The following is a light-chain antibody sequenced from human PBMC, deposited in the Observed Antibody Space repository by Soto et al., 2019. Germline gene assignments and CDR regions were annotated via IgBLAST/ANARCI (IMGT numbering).Light chain of an antibody. CDR3: QQYNNWPKT. CDR1: QSVSSSY. Sequence: EIVLTQSPGTLSLSPGERATLSCRASQSVSSSYLVWYQQKPGQAPRLLIYGASTRATGIPARFSGSGSGTEFTLTISSLQSEDFAVYYCQQYNNWPKTFGQGTKVDIK. V-gene: IGKV3-15*01. J-gene: IGKJ1*01. CDR2: GAS.